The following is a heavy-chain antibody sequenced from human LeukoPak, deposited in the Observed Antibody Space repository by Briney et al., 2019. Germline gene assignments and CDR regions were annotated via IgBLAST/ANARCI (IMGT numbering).Heavy chain of an antibody. J-gene: IGHJ5*02. D-gene: IGHD6-19*01. V-gene: IGHV3-21*01. CDR1: GFTFSSYS. CDR3: ARGTVAGPDNWFDP. Sequence: GGSQRLSCAASGFTFSSYSMNWVRQAPGKGLEWVSSISSSSSYIYYADSVKGRFTISRDNAKNSLYLQMNSLRAEDTAVYYCARGTVAGPDNWFDPWGQGTLVTVSS. CDR2: ISSSSSYI.